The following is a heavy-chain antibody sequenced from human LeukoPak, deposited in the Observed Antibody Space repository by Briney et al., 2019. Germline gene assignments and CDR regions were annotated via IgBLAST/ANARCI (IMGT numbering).Heavy chain of an antibody. Sequence: SETLSLTCTVSGGSISSGSYYWRWLRQPAGKGLEWIGRIYTSGSTNYDPSLKRRVIISVDTSKNVFSLRLTSVTAADPAVYYCVTPRSWELSDMAVWGKGTTVIVSS. CDR3: VTPRSWELSDMAV. CDR1: GGSISSGSYY. CDR2: IYTSGST. V-gene: IGHV4-61*02. D-gene: IGHD1-26*01. J-gene: IGHJ6*03.